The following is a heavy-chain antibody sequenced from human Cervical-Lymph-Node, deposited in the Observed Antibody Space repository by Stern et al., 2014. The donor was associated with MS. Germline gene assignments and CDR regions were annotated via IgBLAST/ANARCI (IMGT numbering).Heavy chain of an antibody. CDR3: ARSSTVTPNAFDI. CDR2: IYHSGST. J-gene: IGHJ3*02. D-gene: IGHD4-17*01. CDR1: GGSISSGGYS. Sequence: QEQLQESGSGLVKPSQTLSLTCAVSGGSISSGGYSWSWIRQPPGKGLAWIGYIYHSGSTYYNPSLTSRVTISVDRSKNQFSLKLSSLTAADTAVYYCARSSTVTPNAFDIWGQGTMVTVSS. V-gene: IGHV4-30-2*01.